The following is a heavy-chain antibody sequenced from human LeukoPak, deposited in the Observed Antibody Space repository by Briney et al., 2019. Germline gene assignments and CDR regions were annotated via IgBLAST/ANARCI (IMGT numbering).Heavy chain of an antibody. D-gene: IGHD1-26*01. J-gene: IGHJ4*02. CDR3: ATGVGATEFDY. Sequence: ASVNVSCKVSEYPLNELSIHWVRQAPGTGLEWMGGFAPEKSETIYAQKFQGRVIMTEDTSTDTAYMELSSLRSDDSAIYFCATGVGATEFDYWGQGTLVTVSS. CDR2: FAPEKSET. V-gene: IGHV1-24*01. CDR1: EYPLNELS.